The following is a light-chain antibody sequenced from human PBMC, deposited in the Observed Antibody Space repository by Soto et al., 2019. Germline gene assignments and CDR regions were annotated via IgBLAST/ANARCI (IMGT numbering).Light chain of an antibody. CDR1: QSVSSN. Sequence: EIVMTQSPATLSVSPGERATLSCGASQSVSSNLAWYQQKPGQAPRLLIYGASTRATGIPARFSGSGSGTDFTLTISRLEPEDFAVYYCQQYGSSPLTFGGGTKV. J-gene: IGKJ4*01. CDR2: GAS. V-gene: IGKV3-20*01. CDR3: QQYGSSPLT.